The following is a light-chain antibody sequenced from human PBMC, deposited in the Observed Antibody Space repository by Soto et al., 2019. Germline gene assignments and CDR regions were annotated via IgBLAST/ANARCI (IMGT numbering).Light chain of an antibody. CDR3: AAWDGTWNGLV. CDR2: NDD. Sequence: QSVLTQPPSVSGAPRQRVAISCSGSSSHIAHNGVYCYQHLQGKAPRLIIYNDDLLSAGITDRLSASNTGSSASLAISGLQPDDDGDYYCAAWDGTWNGLVFGHGTKVTVL. CDR1: SSHIAHNG. J-gene: IGLJ1*01. V-gene: IGLV1-36*01.